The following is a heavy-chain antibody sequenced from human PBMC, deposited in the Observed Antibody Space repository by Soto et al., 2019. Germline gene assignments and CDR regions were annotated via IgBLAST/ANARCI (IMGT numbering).Heavy chain of an antibody. V-gene: IGHV4-61*01. CDR1: GGSVSSGSYY. D-gene: IGHD6-13*01. Sequence: SETLSLTCTVSGGSVSSGSYYWSWIRQPPGKGLEWIGYIYYSGSTNYNPSLKSRVTISVDTSKNQFSLKLSSVTAADTAVYYCARVETAAGWGYYYYGMDVWGQGTTVTVSS. CDR2: IYYSGST. CDR3: ARVETAAGWGYYYYGMDV. J-gene: IGHJ6*02.